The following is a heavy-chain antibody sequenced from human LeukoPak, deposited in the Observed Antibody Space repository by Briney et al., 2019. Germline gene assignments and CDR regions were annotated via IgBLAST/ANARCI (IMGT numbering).Heavy chain of an antibody. CDR1: GGSISSYY. V-gene: IGHV4-59*01. CDR3: ARGADYYYYYMDV. CDR2: IYYSGST. J-gene: IGHJ6*03. Sequence: PSETLSLTYTVSGGSISSYYWSWIRQPPGKGLEWIGYIYYSGSTNYNPSLKSRDTISVDTSKNQFSLKLSSVTAADTAVYYCARGADYYYYYMDVWGKGTTVTISS.